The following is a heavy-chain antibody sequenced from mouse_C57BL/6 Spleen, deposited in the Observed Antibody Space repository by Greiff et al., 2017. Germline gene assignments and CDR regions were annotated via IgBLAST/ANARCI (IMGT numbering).Heavy chain of an antibody. Sequence: LQQSGAELVRPGSSVKLSCKASYFAFMASAMHWVKQRPGHGLEWIGSFTMYSDATEYSENFKGKATLTANTSSSTAYMELSSLTSEDSAVYYCARGEGEGYAMDYWGQGTSVTVSS. CDR1: YFAFMASA. J-gene: IGHJ4*01. V-gene: IGHV1-49*01. CDR3: ARGEGEGYAMDY. CDR2: FTMYSDAT.